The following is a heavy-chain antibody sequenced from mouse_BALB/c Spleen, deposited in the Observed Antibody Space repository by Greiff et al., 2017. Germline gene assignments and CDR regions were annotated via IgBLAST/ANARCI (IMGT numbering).Heavy chain of an antibody. CDR3: ARDIGGRYFDY. V-gene: IGHV7-3*02. CDR2: IRNKANGYTT. D-gene: IGHD1-1*02. CDR1: GFTFTDYY. Sequence: VESGGGLVQPGGSLRLSCATSGFTFTDYYMSWVRQPPGKALEWLGFIRNKANGYTTEYSASVKGRFTISRDNSQSILYLQMNTLRAEDSATYYCARDIGGRYFDYWGQGTTLTVSS. J-gene: IGHJ2*01.